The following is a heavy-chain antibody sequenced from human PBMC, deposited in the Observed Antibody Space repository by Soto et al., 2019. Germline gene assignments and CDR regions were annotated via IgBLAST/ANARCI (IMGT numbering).Heavy chain of an antibody. CDR3: ARNREFGPGNLYYDY. D-gene: IGHD1-1*01. J-gene: IGHJ4*01. CDR2: ISHSGTT. V-gene: IGHV4-4*02. CDR1: GDSIRSGNW. Sequence: QVQLQESGPGLVRPSGTLSLTCAVSGDSIRSGNWWSWVRQAPQKGLEWLGEISHSGTTMYNPSLKTRLTISVDKSKNQFSLTLISVTAADTAVYSCARNREFGPGNLYYDYWGHGTLVAVSS.